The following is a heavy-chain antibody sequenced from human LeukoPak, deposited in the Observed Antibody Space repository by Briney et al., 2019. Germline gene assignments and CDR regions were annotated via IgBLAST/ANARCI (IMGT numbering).Heavy chain of an antibody. CDR3: ARATTASARDH. V-gene: IGHV3-7*01. CDR2: LNQDADRE. D-gene: IGHD1-14*01. Sequence: AGGSLRLSCAASGFNFRAYWVSWARQAPGKGLEWVASLNQDADREYYVDSVKGRFTISRDNAKNSLYLQMDSLRVEDTAVYYCARATTASARDHWGQGTLVTVSS. J-gene: IGHJ4*02. CDR1: GFNFRAYW.